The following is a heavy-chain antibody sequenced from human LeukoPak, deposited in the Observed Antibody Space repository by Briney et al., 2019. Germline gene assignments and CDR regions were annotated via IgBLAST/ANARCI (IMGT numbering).Heavy chain of an antibody. J-gene: IGHJ6*02. V-gene: IGHV3-11*01. CDR3: ARDPPSYSSGLYGMDV. CDR1: GFTFSDYY. CDR2: ISSSGSTI. Sequence: PGGSLRLSCAASGFTFSDYYMSWIRQAPGKGLEWVSYISSSGSTIYYADSVKGRFTISRDNAKNSLYLQMNSLRAEDTAVYYCARDPPSYSSGLYGMDVWGQGTTVTVSS. D-gene: IGHD6-19*01.